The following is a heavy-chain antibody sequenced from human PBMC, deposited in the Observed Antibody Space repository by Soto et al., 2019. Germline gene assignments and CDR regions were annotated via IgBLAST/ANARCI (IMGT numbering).Heavy chain of an antibody. CDR1: GFTFSSYA. CDR2: ISYDGSNK. D-gene: IGHD2-15*01. CDR3: ARDPWCSGGSCYSNNWFDP. Sequence: GGSLRLSCAASGFTFSSYAMHWVRQAPGKGLEWVAVISYDGSNKYYADTVKGRFTISRDNSKNTLYLQMNSLRVEDTAVYYCARDPWCSGGSCYSNNWFDPWGQGTLVTVSS. V-gene: IGHV3-30-3*01. J-gene: IGHJ5*02.